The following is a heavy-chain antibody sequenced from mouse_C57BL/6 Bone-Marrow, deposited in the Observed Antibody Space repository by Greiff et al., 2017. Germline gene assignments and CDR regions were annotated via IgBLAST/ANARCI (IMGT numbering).Heavy chain of an antibody. CDR1: GYTFTSYW. J-gene: IGHJ2*01. Sequence: EVQLQQSGTVLARPGASVKMSCKTSGYTFTSYWMHWVKQRPGQGLEWIGAIYPGNSDTSYNQKFKGKAKLTAVTSSSTAYMELSSLTNEDSAVLYCTRPAQATGGNYYDYWGKGTTLTVSS. V-gene: IGHV1-5*01. CDR2: IYPGNSDT. D-gene: IGHD1-1*01. CDR3: TRPAQATGGNYYDY.